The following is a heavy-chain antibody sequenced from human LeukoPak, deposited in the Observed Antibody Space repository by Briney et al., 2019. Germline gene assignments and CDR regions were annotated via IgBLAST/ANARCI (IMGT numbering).Heavy chain of an antibody. J-gene: IGHJ3*02. V-gene: IGHV4-4*09. Sequence: PSETLSLTCSVSGGSITDHFWGWIRHPPGMALEWLGHFYVTPSYNPSLKSRITISVDTSENQISLKLTSVIAADTAIYYCVRRFRTSASEIIHHDAYDIWGQGTAVTVS. CDR3: VRRFRTSASEIIHHDAYDI. CDR1: GGSITDHF. D-gene: IGHD3-3*01. CDR2: FYVTP.